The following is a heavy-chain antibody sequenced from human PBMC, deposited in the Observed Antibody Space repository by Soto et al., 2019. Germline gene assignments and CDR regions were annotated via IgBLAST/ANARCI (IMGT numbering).Heavy chain of an antibody. J-gene: IGHJ6*02. CDR3: AREGGAYYYYGMDV. Sequence: PSETLSLTCTVSGGSISSGGYYWSWIRQHPGKGLEWIGYIYYSGSTHYNPSLKSRVTISVDTSKNQFSLKLSSVTAADTAVYYCAREGGAYYYYGMDVWGQGTTVTVSS. CDR1: GGSISSGGYY. V-gene: IGHV4-31*03. CDR2: IYYSGST. D-gene: IGHD1-26*01.